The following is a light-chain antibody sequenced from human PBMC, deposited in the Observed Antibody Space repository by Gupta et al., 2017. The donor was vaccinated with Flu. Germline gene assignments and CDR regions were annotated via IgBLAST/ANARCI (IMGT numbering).Light chain of an antibody. V-gene: IGKV2-30*01. J-gene: IGKJ4*01. CDR2: EVS. CDR3: KHGNQALT. Sequence: PGTLGPPACNTGSSSRSLGYSNGNDYLDWLQQRPGQSPRRIIYEVSFRDCGVPDRFSGSGSGNDFTLKSSMGEDEGGGVYYSKHGNQALTFGRGTKVEIK. CDR1: RSLGYSNGNDY.